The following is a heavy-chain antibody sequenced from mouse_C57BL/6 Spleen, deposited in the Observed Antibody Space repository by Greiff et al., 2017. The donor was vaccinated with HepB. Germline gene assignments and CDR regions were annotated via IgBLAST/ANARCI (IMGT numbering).Heavy chain of an antibody. CDR3: ARRDYGSSHLYYYAMDY. D-gene: IGHD1-1*01. Sequence: QVQLQQSGAELVKPGASVKLSCKASGYTFTSYWMHWVKQRPGQGLEWIGMIHPNSGSTNYNEKFKSKATLTVDKSSSTAYMQLSSLTSEDSAVYYCARRDYGSSHLYYYAMDYWGQGTSVTVSS. V-gene: IGHV1-64*01. CDR1: GYTFTSYW. CDR2: IHPNSGST. J-gene: IGHJ4*01.